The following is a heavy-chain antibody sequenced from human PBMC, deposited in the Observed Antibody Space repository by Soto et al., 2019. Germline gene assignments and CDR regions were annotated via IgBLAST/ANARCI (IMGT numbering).Heavy chain of an antibody. CDR3: ARRNGDYPRIYYFDY. Sequence: SETLSLTCSVSGDSINSDNWSWIRQSPGKGLEWIGHVTSSGPTYISPSLKGRVTISVDTSKNQFFLSLSSVTAADTAIYYCARRNGDYPRIYYFDYWGQGTLVTVSS. V-gene: IGHV4-59*01. D-gene: IGHD4-17*01. J-gene: IGHJ4*02. CDR2: VTSSGPT. CDR1: GDSINSDN.